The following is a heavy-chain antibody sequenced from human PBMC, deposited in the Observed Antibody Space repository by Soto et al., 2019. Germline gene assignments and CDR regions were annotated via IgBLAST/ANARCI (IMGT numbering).Heavy chain of an antibody. J-gene: IGHJ5*01. CDR2: VSNDGIRK. CDR1: GFIFSGSG. D-gene: IGHD3-22*01. V-gene: IGHV3-30*03. Sequence: QVQLVESGGGVVQPGRSLRLTCAASGFIFSGSGMHWVRQAPGKVLEWVALVSNDGIRKYYGDSVKGRFTISRDNAENTLYLQMNSLRAEDTAVYYCARWVGGSMYDNSGKYDSWGQGTLVTVSS. CDR3: ARWVGGSMYDNSGKYDS.